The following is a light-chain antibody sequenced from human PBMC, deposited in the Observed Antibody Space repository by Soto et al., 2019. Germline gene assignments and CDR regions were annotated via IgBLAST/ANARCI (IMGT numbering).Light chain of an antibody. V-gene: IGKV1-17*03. Sequence: DIQMTQSPSAMSASVGDRVTITCRASQAISHYLAWFHQRPGKVPKRLIYGASTLESGVPSRFSGSGSGTDFNLTISSLQPEDFGTYYCLQHNTYPLSFGGGTKVE. CDR3: LQHNTYPLS. CDR1: QAISHY. J-gene: IGKJ4*01. CDR2: GAS.